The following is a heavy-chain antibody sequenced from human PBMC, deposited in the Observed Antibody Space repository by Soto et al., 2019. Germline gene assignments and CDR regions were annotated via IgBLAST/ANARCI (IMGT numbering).Heavy chain of an antibody. CDR3: ARLLDIVVVPSAILRQDYMDF. J-gene: IGHJ6*03. V-gene: IGHV4-39*01. D-gene: IGHD2-2*03. CDR1: GGSISSSSYY. Sequence: SETLSLTCTVSGGSISSSSYYWGWIRQPPGKGLEWIGSIYYSGSTYYNPSLKSRVTISVDTSKNQFSLKLSSVTAADTAVYYCARLLDIVVVPSAILRQDYMDFSRQGTSDTGSS. CDR2: IYYSGST.